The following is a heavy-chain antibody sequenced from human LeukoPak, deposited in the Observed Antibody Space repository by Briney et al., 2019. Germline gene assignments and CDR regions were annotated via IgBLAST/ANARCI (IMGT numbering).Heavy chain of an antibody. CDR1: GGSISSYY. D-gene: IGHD1-26*01. CDR3: ARVEKSGSYRYFDC. J-gene: IGHJ4*02. Sequence: PSETLSLTCTVSGGSISSYYWSWIRQPAGKGLEWIGRIYTSGSTNYNPSLKSRVTMSVDTSKNQFSLKLSSVTAADTAVYYCARVEKSGSYRYFDCWGQGTLVTVSS. CDR2: IYTSGST. V-gene: IGHV4-4*07.